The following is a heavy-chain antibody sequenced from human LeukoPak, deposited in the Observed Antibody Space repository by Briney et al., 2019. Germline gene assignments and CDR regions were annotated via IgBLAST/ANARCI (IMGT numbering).Heavy chain of an antibody. V-gene: IGHV3-30*04. D-gene: IGHD6-13*01. CDR1: AFTYSSYS. CDR3: ARVGPYSSSYYFDY. Sequence: PGGSLRLSCAASAFTYSSYSMHWVRQAPGKGLEWVAVISYDGNKKNDADSVKGRFTISRDNAKNTLYLQMNSLRVEDAAVYYCARVGPYSSSYYFDYWGQGTLVTVSS. CDR2: ISYDGNKK. J-gene: IGHJ4*02.